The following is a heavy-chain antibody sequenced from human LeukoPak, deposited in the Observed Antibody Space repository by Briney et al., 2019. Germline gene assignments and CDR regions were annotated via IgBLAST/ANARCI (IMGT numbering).Heavy chain of an antibody. J-gene: IGHJ5*02. D-gene: IGHD3-10*01. Sequence: SETLSLTCAVYGGSFSGYYWSWIRQPAGKGLEWIGRIYTSGSTNYNPSLKSRVTMSVDTSKNQFSLKLSSVTAADTAVYYCARALWFGEANQSPNWFDPWGQGTLVTVSS. CDR1: GGSFSGYY. CDR2: IYTSGST. CDR3: ARALWFGEANQSPNWFDP. V-gene: IGHV4-59*10.